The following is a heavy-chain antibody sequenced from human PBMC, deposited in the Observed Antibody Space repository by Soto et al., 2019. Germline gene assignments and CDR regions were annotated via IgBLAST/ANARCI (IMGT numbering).Heavy chain of an antibody. CDR1: GYTFTGCY. J-gene: IGHJ3*02. CDR3: ARVYYYDSSGPNDAFDI. CDR2: INPNSGGT. Sequence: ASVKVSCKASGYTFTGCYMHWVRQAPGQGLEWMGWINPNSGGTNYAQKFQGRVTMTRDTSISTAYMELSRLRSDDTAVYYCARVYYYDSSGPNDAFDIWGQGTMVTVPS. V-gene: IGHV1-2*02. D-gene: IGHD3-22*01.